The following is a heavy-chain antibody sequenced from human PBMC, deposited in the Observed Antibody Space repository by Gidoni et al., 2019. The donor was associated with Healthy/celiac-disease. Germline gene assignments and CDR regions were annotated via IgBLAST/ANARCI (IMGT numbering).Heavy chain of an antibody. CDR1: GFTFSSYS. D-gene: IGHD2-15*01. J-gene: IGHJ3*02. CDR2: ISSSSSTI. CDR3: ARVGYCSGGSCYGNDAFDI. V-gene: IGHV3-48*02. Sequence: EVQLVESGGGLVQPGGSLILSCYASGFTFSSYSMNWVRQAPGKGLEWVSYISSSSSTIYYADSVKGRFTISRDNAKNSLYLQMNSLRDEDTAVYYCARVGYCSGGSCYGNDAFDIWGQGTMVTVSS.